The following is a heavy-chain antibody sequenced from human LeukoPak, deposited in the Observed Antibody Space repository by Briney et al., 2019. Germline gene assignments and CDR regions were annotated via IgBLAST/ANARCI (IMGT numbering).Heavy chain of an antibody. CDR1: GGTFSSYA. D-gene: IGHD1-26*01. CDR3: ARYSGSYQRFDY. CDR2: INPNSGGT. Sequence: ASVKVSCKASGGTFSSYAISWVRQAPGQGLEWMGWINPNSGGTNYAQKFQGRVTMTRDTSISTAYMELSRLRSDDTAVYYCARYSGSYQRFDYWGQGTLVTVSS. V-gene: IGHV1-2*02. J-gene: IGHJ4*02.